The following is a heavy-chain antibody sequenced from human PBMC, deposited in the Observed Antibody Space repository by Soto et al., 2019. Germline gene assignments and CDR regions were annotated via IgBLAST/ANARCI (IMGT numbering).Heavy chain of an antibody. CDR3: ARTWGDLDY. Sequence: ASVKVSCKAPGYTFTSYDINWVRQATGQGLEWVGWMNPNSGNTGYAQKFQGRVTMTRDTSISTAYMELSSLISEDTAIYYCARTWGDLDYWGQGTLVTVSS. CDR2: MNPNSGNT. V-gene: IGHV1-8*01. CDR1: GYTFTSYD. J-gene: IGHJ4*02. D-gene: IGHD3-16*01.